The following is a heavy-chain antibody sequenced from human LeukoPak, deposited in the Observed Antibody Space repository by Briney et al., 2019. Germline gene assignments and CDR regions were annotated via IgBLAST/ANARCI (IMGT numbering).Heavy chain of an antibody. CDR1: GFTFSSYP. CDR2: ISGSGGNT. CDR3: AKGDIAAVGTFDY. V-gene: IGHV3-23*01. J-gene: IGHJ4*02. Sequence: PGGSLRLSCAASGFTFSSYPMTWVRQAPGKGLEWVSGISGSGGNTFHADSVRGRFTISRDNSKNTLYLQMNSLRAEDTAVYYCAKGDIAAVGTFDYRGQGTLVTVSS. D-gene: IGHD6-13*01.